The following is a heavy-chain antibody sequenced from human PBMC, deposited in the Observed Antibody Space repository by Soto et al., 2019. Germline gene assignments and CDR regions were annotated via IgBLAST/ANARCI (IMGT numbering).Heavy chain of an antibody. CDR3: AHAYGGTSWPNDAFDV. J-gene: IGHJ3*01. Sequence: QITLKESGPTLVKPTQTLTLTCTFSGFSLSADGVGVGWIRQPPGKALEWLALIYWDDDKRYRPSLKSRLTITTXPXKXXVVLTMTNMDPVDTATYYCAHAYGGTSWPNDAFDVWGQGTVVTVSS. D-gene: IGHD2-2*01. CDR1: GFSLSADGVG. V-gene: IGHV2-5*02. CDR2: IYWDDDK.